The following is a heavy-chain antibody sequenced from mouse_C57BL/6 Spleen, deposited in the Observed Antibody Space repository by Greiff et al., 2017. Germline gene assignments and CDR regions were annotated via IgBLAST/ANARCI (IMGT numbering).Heavy chain of an antibody. CDR3: ARTGSSLRYFDV. CDR2: IYPGDGDT. Sequence: QVQLQQSGAELVKPGASVKISCKASGYAFSSYWMNWVKQRPGKGLEWIGQIYPGDGDTNYNGKFKGKATLTAEKSSSTAYMQLSSLTSEDSAVYFCARTGSSLRYFDVWGTGTTVTVSA. V-gene: IGHV1-80*01. D-gene: IGHD1-1*01. CDR1: GYAFSSYW. J-gene: IGHJ1*03.